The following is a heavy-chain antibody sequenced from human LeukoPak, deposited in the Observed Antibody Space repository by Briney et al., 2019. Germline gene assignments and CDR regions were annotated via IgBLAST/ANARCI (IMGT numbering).Heavy chain of an antibody. Sequence: GGSLRLSCAASGFTVSADYMSWVRQAPGKGLDWVSIIYSSAYIYYADFVKCRFTISRDNSKNMLYLQMNNLRAEDTAVYYCRAYDTSGYLGAYNLDVWGQGTTVTVSS. CDR3: RAYDTSGYLGAYNLDV. CDR2: IYSSAYI. D-gene: IGHD3-22*01. V-gene: IGHV3-66*01. CDR1: GFTVSADY. J-gene: IGHJ6*02.